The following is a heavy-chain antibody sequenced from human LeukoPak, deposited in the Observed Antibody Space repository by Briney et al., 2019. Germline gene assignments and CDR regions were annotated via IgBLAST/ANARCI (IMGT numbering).Heavy chain of an antibody. CDR3: TREGAAAAYGMDV. CDR1: GFTFGDYA. J-gene: IGHJ6*02. D-gene: IGHD6-13*01. CDR2: IRRRAFGETT. V-gene: IGHV3-49*04. Sequence: GGSLRLSCTASGFTFGDYAVSWVRRAPGRGLEWVGLIRRRAFGETTDYAASVKGRFTISRDDSKSIAYLQMNSLKTEDTAVYYCTREGAAAAYGMDVWGQGTTVTVSS.